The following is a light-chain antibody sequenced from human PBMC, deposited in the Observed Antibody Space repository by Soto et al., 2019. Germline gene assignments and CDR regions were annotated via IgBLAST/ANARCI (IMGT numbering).Light chain of an antibody. Sequence: EIVLTQSPNTLSLSPGERVTLSCRASQSVSSSFLAWYQQKPGQAPRLLIYGASSRATGIPDRFSGSGSGTDFTLTINRLEPEDFAVYYCQQYGSSPTTVGQGTKLEIK. CDR1: QSVSSSF. CDR3: QQYGSSPTT. V-gene: IGKV3-20*01. J-gene: IGKJ2*01. CDR2: GAS.